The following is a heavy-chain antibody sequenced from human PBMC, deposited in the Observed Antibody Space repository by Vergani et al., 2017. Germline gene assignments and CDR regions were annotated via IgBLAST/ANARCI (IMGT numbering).Heavy chain of an antibody. Sequence: QVQLQESGPGLVKPSQTLSLSCTVSGASINSDNYYWSWMRQRAGKPLEWIGHFDTFGATQYNPSLNDHVTISPDTAKSQVSLTLTSVTAAATAVYYCGKTSLFGAVDQWGPGILVTVSS. CDR2: FDTFGAT. CDR3: GKTSLFGAVDQ. V-gene: IGHV4-61*02. D-gene: IGHD3-10*01. J-gene: IGHJ4*02. CDR1: GASINSDNYY.